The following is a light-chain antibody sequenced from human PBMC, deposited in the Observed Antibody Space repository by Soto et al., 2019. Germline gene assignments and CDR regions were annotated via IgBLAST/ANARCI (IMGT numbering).Light chain of an antibody. CDR2: DAS. J-gene: IGKJ1*01. CDR1: QSISSY. V-gene: IGKV1-5*01. CDR3: QQYNSYWT. Sequence: DIQMTQSPSSLSASVGDRVTINCRASQSISSYLNWYQQKPGKAPKLLIYDASSLESGVPSRFSGSGSGTEFTLTISSLQPDDFATYYCQQYNSYWTLGQGTKVDIK.